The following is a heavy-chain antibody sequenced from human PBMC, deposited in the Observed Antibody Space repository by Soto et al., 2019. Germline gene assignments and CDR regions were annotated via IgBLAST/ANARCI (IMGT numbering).Heavy chain of an antibody. D-gene: IGHD2-15*01. CDR1: DGSFIGYY. CDR2: INHSGNA. CDR3: ARDRDCSGGSCYSGFDP. V-gene: IGHV4-34*09. Sequence: SETLSLTCAVFDGSFIGYYRSWVRQPPGKGLEWIGEINHSGNANYNPSLNPSLKSRVTISVDTSKNQFSLKLSSVTAADTAVYYCARDRDCSGGSCYSGFDPWGQGTLVTVSS. J-gene: IGHJ5*02.